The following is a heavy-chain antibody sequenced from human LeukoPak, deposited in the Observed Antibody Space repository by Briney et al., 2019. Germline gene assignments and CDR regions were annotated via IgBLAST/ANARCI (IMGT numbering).Heavy chain of an antibody. J-gene: IGHJ5*02. CDR1: GGSFSGYY. CDR2: INHSGST. Sequence: SETLSLTCAVYGGSFSGYYWSWIRQPPGKGLEWIGEINHSGSTNYNPSLKSRVTISVDTSKNQFSLKLSSVTAADTAVYYCAREGPVAARPSLKSNWFDPWGQGTLVTVSS. CDR3: AREGPVAARPSLKSNWFDP. V-gene: IGHV4-34*01. D-gene: IGHD6-6*01.